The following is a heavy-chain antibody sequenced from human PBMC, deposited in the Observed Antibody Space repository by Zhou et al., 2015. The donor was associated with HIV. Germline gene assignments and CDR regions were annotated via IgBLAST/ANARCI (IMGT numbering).Heavy chain of an antibody. Sequence: QVQLVQSGAEVKKPGASVKVSCKASGYTFTGYYMHWVRQAPGQGLEWMGWINPIFGTANYAQKFQGRVTITADESTSTAYMELSSLRSEDTAVYYCARTITMVRAPMDAFDIWGQGTMVTVSS. CDR1: GYTFTGYY. CDR2: INPIFGTA. J-gene: IGHJ3*02. D-gene: IGHD3-10*01. CDR3: ARTITMVRAPMDAFDI. V-gene: IGHV1-69*01.